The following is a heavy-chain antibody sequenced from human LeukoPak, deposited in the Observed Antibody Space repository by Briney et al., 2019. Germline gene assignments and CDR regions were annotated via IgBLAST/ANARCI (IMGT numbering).Heavy chain of an antibody. D-gene: IGHD2-15*01. CDR1: GFSFSSYG. J-gene: IGHJ2*01. CDR3: PRGSDCSGGSCYSYWYFDL. Sequence: GGSLRLSCAASGFSFSSYGMLWVRQAPGKGLEWVAVIWYDASEKFYADSVKGRFTISRDNAKNTLYLQMNSLRAEDTAMYYCPRGSDCSGGSCYSYWYFDLWGRGTLVTVSS. V-gene: IGHV3-33*01. CDR2: IWYDASEK.